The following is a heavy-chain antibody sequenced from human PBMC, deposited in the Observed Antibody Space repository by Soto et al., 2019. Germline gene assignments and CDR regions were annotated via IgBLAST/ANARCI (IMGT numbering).Heavy chain of an antibody. J-gene: IGHJ6*03. V-gene: IGHV5-51*01. Sequence: VESLKISCKGSGYSFTSYWIGWVRQMPGKGLEWMGIIYPGDSDTRYSPSFQGQVTISADKSISTAYLQWSSLKASDTAMYYCARLKRFPYYYMDVWGKGTTVTVSS. CDR1: GYSFTSYW. CDR2: IYPGDSDT. CDR3: ARLKRFPYYYMDV. D-gene: IGHD3-3*01.